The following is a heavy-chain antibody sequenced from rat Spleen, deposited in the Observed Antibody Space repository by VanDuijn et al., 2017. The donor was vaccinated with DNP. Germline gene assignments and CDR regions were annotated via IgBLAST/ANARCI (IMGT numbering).Heavy chain of an antibody. V-gene: IGHV5-31*01. CDR2: ITTSGDST. CDR1: GFTFNNYW. CDR3: ARVNNLLGWHFDF. J-gene: IGHJ1*01. D-gene: IGHD1-10*01. Sequence: EVQLVETGGGLVQPGRSLKISCVVSGFTFNNYWMTWIRQVPGKGLEWVASITTSGDSTSSPDSVKGRFTISRDNARGTLYLQMDSLRSEDTATYYCARVNNLLGWHFDFWGPGTMVTVSS.